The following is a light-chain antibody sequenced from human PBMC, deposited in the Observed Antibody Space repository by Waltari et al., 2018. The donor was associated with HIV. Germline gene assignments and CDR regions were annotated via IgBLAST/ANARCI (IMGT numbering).Light chain of an antibody. Sequence: QSALTQPASVSGAPGQSLPISCTGTSRDVGGYRYVSWYQQHPGKAPKLMIFDVSNRPSGVSNRFSGSKSGNTASLTISGLQAEDEAHYFCSSYSSSTALVVFGGGTKVTVL. V-gene: IGLV2-14*03. CDR2: DVS. J-gene: IGLJ2*01. CDR3: SSYSSSTALVV. CDR1: SRDVGGYRY.